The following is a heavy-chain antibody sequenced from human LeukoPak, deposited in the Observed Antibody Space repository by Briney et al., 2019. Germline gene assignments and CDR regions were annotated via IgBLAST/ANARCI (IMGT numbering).Heavy chain of an antibody. CDR2: IRYDGSNK. V-gene: IGHV3-30*02. D-gene: IGHD3-22*01. Sequence: PGGSLRLSCAASGFTFSSYGMHWVRQAPGKGLEWVAFIRYDGSNKYYADSVKGRFTISRDNAKNSLYLQMNSLRAEDTAVYYCARAEPPFFYYDSSGYPDYWGQGTLVTVSS. J-gene: IGHJ4*02. CDR3: ARAEPPFFYYDSSGYPDY. CDR1: GFTFSSYG.